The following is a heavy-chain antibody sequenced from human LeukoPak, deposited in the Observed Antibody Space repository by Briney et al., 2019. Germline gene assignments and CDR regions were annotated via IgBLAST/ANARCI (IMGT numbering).Heavy chain of an antibody. D-gene: IGHD3-22*01. J-gene: IGHJ5*02. V-gene: IGHV3-74*01. CDR3: ARDLGQYYDTSDNWFDP. Sequence: LSGGSLRLSCAASGFTFSNYWMHWVRQAPGKGLVRVSRINSDGINTSYADSVKGRFTISRDNAKNTLNLQMNSLRAEDTAVYYCARDLGQYYDTSDNWFDPWGQGTLVTVSS. CDR1: GFTFSNYW. CDR2: INSDGINT.